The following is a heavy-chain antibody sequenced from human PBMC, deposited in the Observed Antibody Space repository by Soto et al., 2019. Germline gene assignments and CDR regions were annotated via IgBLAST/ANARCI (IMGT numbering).Heavy chain of an antibody. CDR3: ARSQGGSSWYGMDV. CDR1: GGSVSSGSYY. Sequence: SETLSLTCTVSGGSVSSGSYYWSWIRQPPGKGLEWIGYIYYSGSTNYNPSLKSRVTISVVTSKNQFSLKLSSVTAADTAVYYCARSQGGSSWYGMDVWGQGTTVTVSS. J-gene: IGHJ6*02. D-gene: IGHD6-13*01. CDR2: IYYSGST. V-gene: IGHV4-61*01.